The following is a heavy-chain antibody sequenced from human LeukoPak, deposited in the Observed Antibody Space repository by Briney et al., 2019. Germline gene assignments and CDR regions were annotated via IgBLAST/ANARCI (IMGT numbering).Heavy chain of an antibody. CDR3: AREDCSGGSCYGYYFDY. Sequence: GGSLRLSCAASGFTFSSYWMSWVRRAPGKGLEWVANIKQDGSEKYYVDSVKGRFTISRDNAKNSLYLQMSSLRAEDTAVYYCAREDCSGGSCYGYYFDYWGQGTLVTVSS. V-gene: IGHV3-7*03. J-gene: IGHJ4*02. CDR2: IKQDGSEK. D-gene: IGHD2-15*01. CDR1: GFTFSSYW.